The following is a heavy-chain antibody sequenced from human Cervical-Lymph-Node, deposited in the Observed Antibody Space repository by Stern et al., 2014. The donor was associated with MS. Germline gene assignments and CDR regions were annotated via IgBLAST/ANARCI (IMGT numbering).Heavy chain of an antibody. Sequence: EVQLVESGGDLAQPGGSLRLSCAVSGFTFSLYAMSWVRQAPVKGLEWVSAISGTDSSTYYAETVKGRFTISRDNSKYTLYLQMNNLRAEDTAVYYCAKEGIAVASFDYWGQGTLVTVSS. CDR2: ISGTDSST. D-gene: IGHD6-19*01. CDR1: GFTFSLYA. V-gene: IGHV3-23*04. CDR3: AKEGIAVASFDY. J-gene: IGHJ4*02.